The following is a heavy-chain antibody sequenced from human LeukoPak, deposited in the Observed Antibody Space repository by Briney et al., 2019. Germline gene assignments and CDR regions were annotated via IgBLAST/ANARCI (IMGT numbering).Heavy chain of an antibody. CDR2: IYSNGNT. V-gene: IGHV4-39*07. J-gene: IGHJ3*02. CDR1: GDSIRSSIYY. Sequence: PSETLSLTCTVSGDSIRSSIYYWGWIRQPPGKGLEWIGQIYSNGNTYDNPSLKSRVTISIETSKNQFSLKLTSVTAADTAVYYCARGHVGGYTYGGPFDIWGQGTVVTVSS. D-gene: IGHD5-18*01. CDR3: ARGHVGGYTYGGPFDI.